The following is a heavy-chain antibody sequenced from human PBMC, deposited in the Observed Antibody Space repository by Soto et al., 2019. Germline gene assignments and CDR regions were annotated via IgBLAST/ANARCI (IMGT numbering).Heavy chain of an antibody. CDR1: GGSFSGYY. J-gene: IGHJ4*02. CDR3: ARGAGGTMVRALVDY. V-gene: IGHV4-34*01. CDR2: INHSGST. Sequence: QVQLQQWGAGLLKPSDTLSLTCAVYGGSFSGYYWSWIRQPPGKGLEWIGEINHSGSTNYNPSLKSRVTISVDTSKNQFSLKLSSVTAADTAVYYCARGAGGTMVRALVDYWGQGTLVTVSS. D-gene: IGHD3-10*01.